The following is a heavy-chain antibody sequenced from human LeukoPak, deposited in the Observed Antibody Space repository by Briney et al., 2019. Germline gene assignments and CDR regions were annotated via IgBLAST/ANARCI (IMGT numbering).Heavy chain of an antibody. CDR2: LYGGGST. Sequence: GGSLRLSCAASEFIVSSNYMSWVRQAPGKGLEWVSVLYGGGSTYYADSVKGRFTISRDNSKNTLYLQMNSLRAEDTAVYYCASSGNYYPYLLDYWGQGTLVTVSS. CDR3: ASSGNYYPYLLDY. V-gene: IGHV3-53*01. D-gene: IGHD1-26*01. J-gene: IGHJ4*02. CDR1: EFIVSSNY.